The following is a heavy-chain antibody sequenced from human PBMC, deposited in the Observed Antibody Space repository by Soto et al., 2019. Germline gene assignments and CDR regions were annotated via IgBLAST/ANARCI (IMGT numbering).Heavy chain of an antibody. CDR2: TYYNGDT. D-gene: IGHD3-9*01. CDR3: AHSPDFDWFWFDP. V-gene: IGHV4-30-4*02. CDR1: DDSFRGADYY. J-gene: IGHJ5*02. Sequence: SETLSLTCTVSDDSFRGADYYWSWIRQPLGKGPEWIGYTYYNGDTKYNPALKSRVTMSVDTSKNQFSLRLSSVTAADTAVYYCAHSPDFDWFWFDPWGQGTLVTVSS.